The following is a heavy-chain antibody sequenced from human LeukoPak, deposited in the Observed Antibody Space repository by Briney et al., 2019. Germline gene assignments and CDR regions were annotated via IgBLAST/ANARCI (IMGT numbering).Heavy chain of an antibody. CDR1: GFTFSIYG. CDR3: ARRMSSGSNPFDY. J-gene: IGHJ4*02. V-gene: IGHV3-48*02. D-gene: IGHD1-26*01. CDR2: ISSSGSTI. Sequence: GGSLRLSYAASGFTFSIYGMNWVRQAPGKGLGWVSYISSSGSTIYYADSVKGRFTISRDNAKNSLDLEMNSLRDEDTAVYYCARRMSSGSNPFDYWGQGTLVTVSS.